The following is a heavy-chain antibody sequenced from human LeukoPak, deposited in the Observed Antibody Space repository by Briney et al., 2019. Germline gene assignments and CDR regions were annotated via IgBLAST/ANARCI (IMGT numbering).Heavy chain of an antibody. CDR3: ARDPGIPAAGTVGYFDY. V-gene: IGHV3-7*01. D-gene: IGHD6-13*01. CDR2: IKQDESEK. Sequence: GGSLRLSRTASGFTFSSYWMSWVRQAPGKGLEWVANIKQDESEKFYVDSVKGRFTISRDNAKNSLYLQMNSLRAEDTAVYYCARDPGIPAAGTVGYFDYWGQGTLVTVSS. CDR1: GFTFSSYW. J-gene: IGHJ4*02.